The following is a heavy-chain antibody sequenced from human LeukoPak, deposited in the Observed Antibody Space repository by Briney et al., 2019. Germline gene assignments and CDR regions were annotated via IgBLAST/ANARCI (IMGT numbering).Heavy chain of an antibody. V-gene: IGHV4-59*08. D-gene: IGHD1-26*01. Sequence: PSETLSLTCTVSGGSISSYYWSWIRQAPGKGLEWIGNIYYSGSTNYSPSLKSRVTISVDTSKNQFSLKLSSVTAADTAVYYCARHGTLGSTTYPLDYWGQGTLVTVSS. CDR3: ARHGTLGSTTYPLDY. J-gene: IGHJ4*02. CDR2: IYYSGST. CDR1: GGSISSYY.